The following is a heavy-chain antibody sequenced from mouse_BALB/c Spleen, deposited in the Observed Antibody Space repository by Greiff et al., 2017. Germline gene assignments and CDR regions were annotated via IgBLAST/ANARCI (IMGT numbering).Heavy chain of an antibody. J-gene: IGHJ2*01. Sequence: QVQLQQSGAELVRPGVSVKISCKGSGYTFTDYAMHWVKQSHAKSLEWIGVISTYYGDASYNQKFKGKATMTVDKSSSTAYMELARLTSEDSAIYYCARKARATWLDYWGQGTTLTVSS. CDR3: ARKARATWLDY. CDR2: ISTYYGDA. D-gene: IGHD3-1*01. CDR1: GYTFTDYA. V-gene: IGHV1S137*01.